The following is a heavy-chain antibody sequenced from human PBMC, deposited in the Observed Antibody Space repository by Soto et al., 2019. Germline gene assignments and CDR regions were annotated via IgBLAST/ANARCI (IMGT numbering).Heavy chain of an antibody. J-gene: IGHJ6*02. CDR2: TYYRSKWYN. CDR1: GDCVSSNSAA. CDR3: ARDCTNGVCYPSYHYGMDV. D-gene: IGHD2-8*01. Sequence: PSQTLSLTCALSGDCVSSNSAAWNWIRQSPSRGLEWLGRTYYRSKWYNDYAVSVKSRITINPDTSKNQFSLQLNSVTPEDTAVYYCARDCTNGVCYPSYHYGMDVWGQGTTFTVSS. V-gene: IGHV6-1*01.